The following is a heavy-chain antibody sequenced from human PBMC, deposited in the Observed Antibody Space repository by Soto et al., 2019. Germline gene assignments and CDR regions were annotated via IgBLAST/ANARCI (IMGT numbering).Heavy chain of an antibody. CDR2: INHSGST. V-gene: IGHV4-34*01. J-gene: IGHJ4*02. CDR1: GGSFSGYY. CDR3: AIKTVGATTEFDY. D-gene: IGHD1-26*01. Sequence: PSETLSLTCAVYGGSFSGYYWSWIRQPPGKGLEWIGEINHSGSTNYNPSLKSRVTISVDTSKNQFSLKLSSVTAADTAVYYCAIKTVGATTEFDYWGQGTLVTVSS.